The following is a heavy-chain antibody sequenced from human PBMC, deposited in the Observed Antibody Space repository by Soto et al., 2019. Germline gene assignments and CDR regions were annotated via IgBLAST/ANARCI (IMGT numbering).Heavy chain of an antibody. Sequence: QVTLKESGPALVKPTETLTLTCTVSGFSLTTGKMGVSWIRQPPGKALEWLAHIFSDNERSYSTSLQGRLTISRERSGRQGGLSMTNVDPVDTATYYCARINVDSCQFYYATDVWGQGTSVTVS. D-gene: IGHD4-17*01. CDR2: IFSDNER. CDR1: GFSLTTGKMG. V-gene: IGHV2-26*01. J-gene: IGHJ6*02. CDR3: ARINVDSCQFYYATDV.